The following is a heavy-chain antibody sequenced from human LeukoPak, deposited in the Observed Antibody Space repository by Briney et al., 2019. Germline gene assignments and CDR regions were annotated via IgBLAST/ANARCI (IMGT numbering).Heavy chain of an antibody. CDR2: ISYGGSNK. Sequence: GGSLRLSCAASGFTFSSYAMHWVRQAPGKGLEWVAVISYGGSNKYYADSVKGRFTISRDNSKNTLYLQMNSLRAEDTAVYYCALGSNYYYMDVWGKGTTVTVSS. CDR3: ALGSNYYYMDV. D-gene: IGHD2-15*01. CDR1: GFTFSSYA. V-gene: IGHV3-30*04. J-gene: IGHJ6*03.